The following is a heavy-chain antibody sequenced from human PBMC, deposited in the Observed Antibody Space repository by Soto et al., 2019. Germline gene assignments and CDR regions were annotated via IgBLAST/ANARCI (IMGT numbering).Heavy chain of an antibody. Sequence: ASVKVSCKASGSTFTSYAMHWVRQAPGQRLEWMGWINAGNGNTKYSQKFQGRVTITRDTSASTAYMELSSLRSEDTAVYYCASTIAAAGTASHNWFDPWGQGTLVTVSS. CDR2: INAGNGNT. CDR3: ASTIAAAGTASHNWFDP. D-gene: IGHD6-13*01. CDR1: GSTFTSYA. V-gene: IGHV1-3*01. J-gene: IGHJ5*02.